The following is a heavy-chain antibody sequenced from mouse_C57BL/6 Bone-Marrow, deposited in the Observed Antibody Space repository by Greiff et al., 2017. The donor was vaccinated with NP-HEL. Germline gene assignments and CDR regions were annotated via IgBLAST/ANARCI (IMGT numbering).Heavy chain of an antibody. CDR1: GFTFTDYY. CDR3: ARYPPGVVDYWYFDV. Sequence: EVMLVESGGGLVQPGGSLSLSCAAYGFTFTDYYMSWVRQPPGKALEWLGFIRNKANGYTTESSASVKGRFTISRDTSQNILYLQMNALRAEDSAAYYCARYPPGVVDYWYFDVWGTGTTVTVSA. D-gene: IGHD1-1*01. CDR2: IRNKANGYTT. V-gene: IGHV7-3*01. J-gene: IGHJ1*03.